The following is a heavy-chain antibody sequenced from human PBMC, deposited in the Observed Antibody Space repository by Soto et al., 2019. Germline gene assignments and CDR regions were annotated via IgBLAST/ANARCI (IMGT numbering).Heavy chain of an antibody. J-gene: IGHJ6*02. V-gene: IGHV5-51*01. CDR2: IYPGDSDT. CDR1: DTTHW. CDR3: ARLVNYYFGMDV. Sequence: LGESLKISCKASDTTHWIGWVRQKPGKGLEWMGIIYPGDSDTKYSPSFQGQVTISVDKSISTAYLHWSSLKASDTATYYCARLVNYYFGMDVCGRGTTVTVSS.